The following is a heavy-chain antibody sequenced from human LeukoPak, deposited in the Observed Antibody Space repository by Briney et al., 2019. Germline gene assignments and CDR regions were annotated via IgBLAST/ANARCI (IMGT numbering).Heavy chain of an antibody. V-gene: IGHV4-39*01. CDR2: IYYSGST. CDR3: ARPGIAAAGPIDYYGMDV. CDR1: GGSISSSSYY. D-gene: IGHD6-13*01. J-gene: IGHJ6*02. Sequence: SETLSLTCTVSGGSISSSSYYWGWIRRPPGKGLEWIGSIYYSGSTYYNPSLKSRVTISVDTSKNQFSLKLSSVTAADTAVYYCARPGIAAAGPIDYYGMDVWGQGTTVTVSS.